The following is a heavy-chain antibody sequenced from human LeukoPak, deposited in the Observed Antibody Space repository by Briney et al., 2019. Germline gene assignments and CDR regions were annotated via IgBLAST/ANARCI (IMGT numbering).Heavy chain of an antibody. D-gene: IGHD6-13*01. CDR2: IIPIFGTA. Sequence: SVKVSCKASGGTFSSYAISWVRQAPGQGLEWMGGIIPIFGTANYAQKFQGRVTITADESTSTAYMELSSLRSEDTAVYYCAKDVNRHSSPFDYWGQGTLVTVSS. J-gene: IGHJ4*02. CDR1: GGTFSSYA. CDR3: AKDVNRHSSPFDY. V-gene: IGHV1-69*13.